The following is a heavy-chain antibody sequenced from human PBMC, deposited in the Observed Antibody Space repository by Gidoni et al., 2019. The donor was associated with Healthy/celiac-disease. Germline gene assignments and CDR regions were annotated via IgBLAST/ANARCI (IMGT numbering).Heavy chain of an antibody. CDR3: ARGSWAYCGGDCYALFDY. CDR1: GFTFSAYY. D-gene: IGHD2-21*02. V-gene: IGHV3-11*05. CDR2: ISSSSSYT. Sequence: QVQLVESGGGLVKPGGSLRLSCAASGFTFSAYYMSWIRQAPGKGLEWVSYISSSSSYTNYADSVKGRFTISRDNAKNSLYLQMNSLRAEDTAVYYCARGSWAYCGGDCYALFDYWGQGTLVTVSS. J-gene: IGHJ4*02.